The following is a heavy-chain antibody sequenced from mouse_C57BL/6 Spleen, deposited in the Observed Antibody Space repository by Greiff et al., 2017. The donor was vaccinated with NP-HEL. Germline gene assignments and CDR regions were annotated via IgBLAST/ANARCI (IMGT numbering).Heavy chain of an antibody. V-gene: IGHV1-80*01. Sequence: QVQLQQSGAELVKPGASVKISCKASGYAFSSYWMNWVKQRPGKGLEWIGQIYPGDGDTNYNGKFKGKATLTADISSSTAYMQLSSLTSEDSAVYFCARSYYYGSTYYFDYWGQGTTLTVSS. CDR1: GYAFSSYW. CDR2: IYPGDGDT. D-gene: IGHD1-1*01. CDR3: ARSYYYGSTYYFDY. J-gene: IGHJ2*01.